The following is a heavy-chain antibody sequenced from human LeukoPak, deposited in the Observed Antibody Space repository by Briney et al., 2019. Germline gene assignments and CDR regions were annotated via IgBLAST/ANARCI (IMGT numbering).Heavy chain of an antibody. CDR2: TNPSGGST. V-gene: IGHV1-46*01. CDR3: ARDGCSSTTNCDENNWFDP. D-gene: IGHD2/OR15-2a*01. J-gene: IGHJ5*02. CDR1: GYTFSDYY. Sequence: ASVKVSCKASGYTFSDYYMHWVRQAPGQGLEWMGVTNPSGGSTRYAQKFQGRVTMTRDMSTSTVDMELSSLRSEDTAVYYCARDGCSSTTNCDENNWFDPWGQGTLVIVSS.